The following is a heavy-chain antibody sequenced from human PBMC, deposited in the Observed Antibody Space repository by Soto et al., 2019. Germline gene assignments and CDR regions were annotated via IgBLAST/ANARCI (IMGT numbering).Heavy chain of an antibody. CDR2: IYYSGST. V-gene: IGHV4-59*01. CDR3: AREVAARPGFDY. D-gene: IGHD6-6*01. CDR1: GGSISSYY. Sequence: PSETLSLTCTVSGGSISSYYWSWIRQPPGKGLEWIGYIYYSGSTNYNPSLKSRVTISVDTSKNQFSLKLSSVTAADTAVYYCAREVAARPGFDYWGQGTLVTVSS. J-gene: IGHJ4*02.